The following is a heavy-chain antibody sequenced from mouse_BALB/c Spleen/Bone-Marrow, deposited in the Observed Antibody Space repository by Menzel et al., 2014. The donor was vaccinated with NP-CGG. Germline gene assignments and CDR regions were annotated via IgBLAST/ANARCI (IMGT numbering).Heavy chain of an antibody. CDR1: GYVFSTYW. CDR2: IYPGDGDT. Sequence: VQLQQSGAELVRPGSSVEISCKASGYVFSTYWMNWVKQRPGQGLEWIGQIYPGDGDTNYNGKFKGTATLTADKSSSTADMQRSSLTSEDSAVYCCARSGYGSSYGYWGQGTTLTVSS. D-gene: IGHD1-1*01. J-gene: IGHJ2*01. V-gene: IGHV1-80*01. CDR3: ARSGYGSSYGY.